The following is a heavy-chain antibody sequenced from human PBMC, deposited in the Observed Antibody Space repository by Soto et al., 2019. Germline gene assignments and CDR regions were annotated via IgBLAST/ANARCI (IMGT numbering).Heavy chain of an antibody. J-gene: IGHJ6*02. Sequence: QVQLVESGGGVVQPGGSLRLSCAAGGFTFSIYGMYWVRQAPGKGLEWVASTSFDGSKKDYADSVKGRFTISRDNSKSTLYLQVNSLRAEDTAVYWCAIQPGGNSYYYAMDVWGQGTTFTVSS. D-gene: IGHD2-15*01. CDR1: GFTFSIYG. V-gene: IGHV3-30*03. CDR2: TSFDGSKK. CDR3: AIQPGGNSYYYAMDV.